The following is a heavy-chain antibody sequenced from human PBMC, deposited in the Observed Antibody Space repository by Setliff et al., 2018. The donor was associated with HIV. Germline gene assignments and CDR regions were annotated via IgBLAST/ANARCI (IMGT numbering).Heavy chain of an antibody. V-gene: IGHV1-69*13. CDR2: IIPVFGTV. CDR1: GGTFSSYL. D-gene: IGHD3-22*01. J-gene: IGHJ3*02. CDR3: VRDKKGNYDSSGYFYSDGFDI. Sequence: SVKVSCKASGGTFSSYLITWVRQAPGQGLEWVGGIIPVFGTVTYAQKFQGRVKISADEWTNTAYMELNSLRPEDTAMFYCVRDKKGNYDSSGYFYSDGFDIWGQGTMVTVSS.